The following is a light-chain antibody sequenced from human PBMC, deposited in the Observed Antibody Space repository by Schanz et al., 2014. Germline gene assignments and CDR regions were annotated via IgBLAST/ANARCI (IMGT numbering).Light chain of an antibody. CDR2: EVT. Sequence: QSVLTQPASVSGSPGQSVTISCTGTSSDVGNYNYVSWYQHHPGKAPKLVIYEVTKRPSGVPDRYSGSKSGNTASLTVSGLQAEDEADYYCSSYAGSDNLIFGGGTKLTVL. V-gene: IGLV2-8*01. CDR1: SSDVGNYNY. J-gene: IGLJ2*01. CDR3: SSYAGSDNLI.